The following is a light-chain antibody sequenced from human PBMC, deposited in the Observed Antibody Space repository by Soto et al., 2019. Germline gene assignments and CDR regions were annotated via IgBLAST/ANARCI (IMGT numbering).Light chain of an antibody. CDR2: GNS. CDR1: RANIGAGYD. J-gene: IGLJ1*01. CDR3: QSSPSWMCGYV. V-gene: IGLV1-40*01. Sequence: AVLTEPPGVTVAPSEMAAISRTGSRANIGAGYDVPWYQQLPGTAPNLLIYGNSNRPSGVPDRFSGSKSGTSTSLAITGLQVEDEADYFCQSSPSWMCGYVFGTGTKVPVL.